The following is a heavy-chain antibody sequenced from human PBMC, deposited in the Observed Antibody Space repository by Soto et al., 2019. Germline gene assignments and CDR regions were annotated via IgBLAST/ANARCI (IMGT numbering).Heavy chain of an antibody. D-gene: IGHD2-15*01. CDR2: IKSKTDGGTT. CDR3: TTESVGYCSGGSCYGAFDI. J-gene: IGHJ3*02. CDR1: GFTFSNAW. V-gene: IGHV3-15*01. Sequence: GGSLRLSCAASGFTFSNAWMSWVRQAPGKGLEWVGRIKSKTDGGTTDYAAPVKGRFTITRDDSKNTLYLQMNSLKTEDTAVYYCTTESVGYCSGGSCYGAFDIWGRGTMVTVSS.